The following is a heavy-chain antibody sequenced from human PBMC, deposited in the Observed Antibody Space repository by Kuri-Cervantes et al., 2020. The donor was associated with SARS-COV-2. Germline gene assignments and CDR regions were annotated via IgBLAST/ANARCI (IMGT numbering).Heavy chain of an antibody. Sequence: GESLKISCAASGFTFSDYYMSWIRQAPGKGLEWVSYISSSSSYIYYADSVKGRFTISRDNAKNSLYLQVNSLRAEDTAVYYCARVRGDSGYVDYWGQGTLVTVSS. V-gene: IGHV3-11*06. J-gene: IGHJ4*02. D-gene: IGHD1-26*01. CDR3: ARVRGDSGYVDY. CDR1: GFTFSDYY. CDR2: ISSSSSYI.